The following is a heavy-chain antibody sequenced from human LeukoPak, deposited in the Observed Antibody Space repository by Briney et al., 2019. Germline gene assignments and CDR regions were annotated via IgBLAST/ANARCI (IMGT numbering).Heavy chain of an antibody. CDR3: AKQLYCSGGSCYGMDV. J-gene: IGHJ6*02. V-gene: IGHV3-23*01. D-gene: IGHD2-15*01. CDR2: ISGSGGST. CDR1: GFTFSSYA. Sequence: GGSLRLSCAASGFTFSSYAMSWVRQARGKELEWVSGISGSGGSTYYADAVKGRFSISRDNSKSTLYLQMNSLRAEDTAVYYCAKQLYCSGGSCYGMDVWGQGTTVTVSS.